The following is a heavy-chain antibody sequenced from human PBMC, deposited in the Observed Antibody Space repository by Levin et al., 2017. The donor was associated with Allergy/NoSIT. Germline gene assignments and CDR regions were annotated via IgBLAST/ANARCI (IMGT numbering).Heavy chain of an antibody. D-gene: IGHD3-16*01. CDR3: ARGLRLARDYYYYMDV. Sequence: GESLKISCKASGYTFTSYAMNWVRQAPGQGLEWMGWINTNTGNPTYAQGFTGRFVFSLDTSVSTAYLQISSLKAEDTAVYYCARGLRLARDYYYYMDVWGKGTTVTVSS. CDR2: INTNTGNP. V-gene: IGHV7-4-1*02. CDR1: GYTFTSYA. J-gene: IGHJ6*03.